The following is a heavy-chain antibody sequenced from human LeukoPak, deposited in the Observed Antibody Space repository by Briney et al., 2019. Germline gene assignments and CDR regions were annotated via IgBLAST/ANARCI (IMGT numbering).Heavy chain of an antibody. D-gene: IGHD3-22*01. CDR2: IYYSGSI. CDR3: ARGGYYYDSSGYYSN. CDR1: GGSVSSSSYY. V-gene: IGHV4-61*01. Sequence: PSETLSLTCTVSGGSVSSSSYYWSWIRQPPGKGLEWIGHIYYSGSINYNPSLKSRITMSVDTSKNQFSLKLSSVTAADTAVYYCARGGYYYDSSGYYSNWGQGTLVTVSS. J-gene: IGHJ4*02.